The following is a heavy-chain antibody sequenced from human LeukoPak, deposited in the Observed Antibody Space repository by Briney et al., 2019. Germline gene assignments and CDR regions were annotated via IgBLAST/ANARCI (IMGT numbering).Heavy chain of an antibody. CDR3: ARVSSSSPDY. V-gene: IGHV3-21*01. CDR2: ISSSSSYI. J-gene: IGHJ4*02. D-gene: IGHD6-13*01. CDR1: GFTFDDYA. Sequence: PGGSLRLSCAASGFTFDDYAMHWVRQAPGTGLEWVSSISSSSSYIYYADSVKGRFTISRDNAKNSLYLQMNSLRAEDTAVYYCARVSSSSPDYWGQGTLVTVSS.